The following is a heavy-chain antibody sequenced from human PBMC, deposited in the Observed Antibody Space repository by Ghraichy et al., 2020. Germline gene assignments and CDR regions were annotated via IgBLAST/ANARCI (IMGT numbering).Heavy chain of an antibody. V-gene: IGHV4-4*02. CDR2: IYHTGST. CDR3: ARDMRYYGSGTYLLHGMDV. D-gene: IGHD3-10*01. J-gene: IGHJ6*02. CDR1: GGSISNSNW. Sequence: SCTVSGGSISNSNWWSWVRQPPGKGLEWIGDIYHTGSTDFNPSLKSRVTISVDKSKNYFSLKVTSVTAADTAVYYCARDMRYYGSGTYLLHGMDVWGQGTTVTVSS.